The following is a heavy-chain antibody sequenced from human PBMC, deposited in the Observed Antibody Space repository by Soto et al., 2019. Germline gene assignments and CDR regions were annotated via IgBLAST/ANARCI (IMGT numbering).Heavy chain of an antibody. J-gene: IGHJ6*02. CDR3: ARDFSDWGLRYYYYGMDV. Sequence: GASVKVSCKASGYTFTSYGISWVRQAPGQGLEWMGWISAYNGNTNYAQKLQGRVTMTTDTSTSTAYMELRSLRSDDTAVYYCARDFSDWGLRYYYYGMDVWGQAPTVTVSS. CDR2: ISAYNGNT. V-gene: IGHV1-18*01. D-gene: IGHD7-27*01. CDR1: GYTFTSYG.